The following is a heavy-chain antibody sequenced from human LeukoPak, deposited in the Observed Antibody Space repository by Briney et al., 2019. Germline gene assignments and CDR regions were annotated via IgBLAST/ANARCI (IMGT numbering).Heavy chain of an antibody. J-gene: IGHJ5*02. CDR2: IYHSGST. Sequence: SETLSLTCAVSGDSISSGGYSWSWIRQPPGKGLEWIGYIYHSGSTYYNPSLKSRVTISVDRSKNQFSLKLSSVTAADTAVYYCAIQVVAAGWLDPWGQGTLVTVSS. CDR1: GDSISSGGYS. CDR3: AIQVVAAGWLDP. D-gene: IGHD2-15*01. V-gene: IGHV4-30-2*01.